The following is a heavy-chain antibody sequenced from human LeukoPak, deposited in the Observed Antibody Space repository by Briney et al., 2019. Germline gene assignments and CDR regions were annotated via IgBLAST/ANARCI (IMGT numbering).Heavy chain of an antibody. V-gene: IGHV1-18*01. J-gene: IGHJ4*02. CDR1: GYTFTSYG. D-gene: IGHD3-10*01. CDR3: ARFTVVYGSGSYKPDY. Sequence: ASVKVSCKASGYTFTSYGISWVRQAPGQGLEWMGWISAYNGNTNYAQKLQGRVTMTTDTSTSTAYMELRSLRSDDTAVYYCARFTVVYGSGSYKPDYWGQGTLVTVFS. CDR2: ISAYNGNT.